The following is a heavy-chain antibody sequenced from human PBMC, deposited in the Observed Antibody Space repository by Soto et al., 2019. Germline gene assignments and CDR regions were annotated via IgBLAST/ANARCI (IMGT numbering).Heavy chain of an antibody. J-gene: IGHJ4*02. CDR2: IIPIFGTA. Sequence: QVQLVQSGAEVKKPGSSVKVSCKASGGTFSSYAISWVRQAPGQGLEWMGGIIPIFGTANYAQKFQGRVTITADESTSTAYMELSSLRSEDTAVYYCARSPYYDILTGYLGAFDYWGQGTLVTVSS. D-gene: IGHD3-9*01. V-gene: IGHV1-69*12. CDR3: ARSPYYDILTGYLGAFDY. CDR1: GGTFSSYA.